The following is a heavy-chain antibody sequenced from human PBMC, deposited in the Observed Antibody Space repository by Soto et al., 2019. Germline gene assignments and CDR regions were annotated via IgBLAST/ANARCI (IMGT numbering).Heavy chain of an antibody. Sequence: QVQLQQWGAGLLKPSETLSLTCAVYGGSFSGYYWSWIRQPPGKGLEWIGEINHSGSTNYNPSLKSRVTISVDTSKNQFSLKLSSVTAADTAVYYCARGRMCVVVVAATKKPESCGFDPWGQGTLVTVSS. CDR3: ARGRMCVVVVAATKKPESCGFDP. D-gene: IGHD2-15*01. CDR1: GGSFSGYY. J-gene: IGHJ5*02. CDR2: INHSGST. V-gene: IGHV4-34*01.